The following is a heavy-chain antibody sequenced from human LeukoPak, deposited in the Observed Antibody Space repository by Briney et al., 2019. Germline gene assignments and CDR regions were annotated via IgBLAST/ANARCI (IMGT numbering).Heavy chain of an antibody. D-gene: IGHD3-16*01. V-gene: IGHV3-48*03. CDR2: ISSSGSTI. J-gene: IGHJ4*02. CDR3: ARDLAWGAFDY. CDR1: GFTFSSYE. Sequence: GGSLRLSCAASGFTFSSYEMNWVRQAPGKGLEWVSYISSSGSTIYYADSVKGRFTISRDNAKNSLYLQMNSLRVEDTAVYYCARDLAWGAFDYWGQGTLVTVSS.